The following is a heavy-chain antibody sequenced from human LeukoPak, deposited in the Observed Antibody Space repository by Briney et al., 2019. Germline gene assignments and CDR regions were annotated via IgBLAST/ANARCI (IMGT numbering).Heavy chain of an antibody. Sequence: GGSLRLFCVASGFIFKKYWMNWVRQVPGKGLECLANIKEDGSETYYADSVKGRFTISRDNPKNLLFLQINSLRVEDTAVYYCARETPRRGETRDGYRWGQGTVVTVSS. D-gene: IGHD5-24*01. J-gene: IGHJ4*02. CDR2: IKEDGSET. CDR3: ARETPRRGETRDGYR. CDR1: GFIFKKYW. V-gene: IGHV3-7*01.